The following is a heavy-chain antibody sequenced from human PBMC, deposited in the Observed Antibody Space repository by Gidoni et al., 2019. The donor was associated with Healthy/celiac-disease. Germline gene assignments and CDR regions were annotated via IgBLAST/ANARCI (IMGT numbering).Heavy chain of an antibody. Sequence: QVQLVQSGAEVKKPGSSVKVSCKASGGTFSSSAISWVRQAPGQGLEWMGRIIPILGIANYAQKFQGRVTITADKSTSTAYMELSSLRSEDTAVYYCAREGGDYGQLFDYWGQGTLVTVSS. J-gene: IGHJ4*02. V-gene: IGHV1-69*04. D-gene: IGHD4-17*01. CDR3: AREGGDYGQLFDY. CDR1: GGTFSSSA. CDR2: IIPILGIA.